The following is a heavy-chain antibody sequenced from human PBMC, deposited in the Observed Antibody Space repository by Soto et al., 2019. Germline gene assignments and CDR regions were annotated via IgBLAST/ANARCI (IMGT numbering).Heavy chain of an antibody. CDR1: GGTFSSYT. V-gene: IGHV1-69*08. J-gene: IGHJ6*02. CDR3: ARETLERNGMDV. CDR2: IIPILGIA. Sequence: QVQLVQSGAAVKKPGSSVKVSCKASGGTFSSYTISWVRQAPGQGLEWMGRIIPILGIANYAQKFQGRVTITADQSTSTGYMELSSLRSEDTAVYYLARETLERNGMDVWGQGTTVTVSS.